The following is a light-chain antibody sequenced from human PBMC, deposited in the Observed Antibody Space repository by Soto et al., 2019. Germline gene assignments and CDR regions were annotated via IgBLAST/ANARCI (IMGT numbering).Light chain of an antibody. J-gene: IGLJ3*02. CDR3: QVWDSSSDHWV. V-gene: IGLV3-21*02. CDR1: NIGIKS. CDR2: DDS. Sequence: SYELTQPPSVSVAPGQTARITCGGNNIGIKSVHWYQQRPGQAPVLVVYDDSGRPSGIPERFSSSNSGNTATLTISRVEAGDEADYYCQVWDSSSDHWVFGGGTKVTVL.